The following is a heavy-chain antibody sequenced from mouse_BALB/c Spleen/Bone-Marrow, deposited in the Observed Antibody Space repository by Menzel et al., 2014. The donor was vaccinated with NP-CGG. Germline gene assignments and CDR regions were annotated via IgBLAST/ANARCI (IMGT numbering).Heavy chain of an antibody. J-gene: IGHJ3*01. CDR2: IDPANGNT. CDR1: GFNIKDTY. V-gene: IGHV14-3*02. D-gene: IGHD2-14*01. Sequence: VHLQQSGAELVKPGASVKLSCTASGFNIKDTYMHWVKQRPEQGLEWIGRIDPANGNTKYDPKFQGKATITADTSSNTAYLQLSSLTSEDTAVYYCATYYRYDRRFAYWGQGTLVTVSA. CDR3: ATYYRYDRRFAY.